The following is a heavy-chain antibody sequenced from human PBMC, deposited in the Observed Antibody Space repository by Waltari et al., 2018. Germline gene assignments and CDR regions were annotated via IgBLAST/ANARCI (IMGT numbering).Heavy chain of an antibody. CDR2: IWYDGSKK. CDR3: AKDQFISAMGDTGFDP. D-gene: IGHD2-2*01. CDR1: GFSFTNYG. Sequence: QEQLVESGGGVVQSGRSLKLSCEASGFSFTNYGMHWVRQSPGKGLEWVAIIWYDGSKKYYADSVKGRFDISRDNSRNTLYLQMNSLRAEDTAVYYCAKDQFISAMGDTGFDPWGQGTLVTVSS. V-gene: IGHV3-33*03. J-gene: IGHJ5*02.